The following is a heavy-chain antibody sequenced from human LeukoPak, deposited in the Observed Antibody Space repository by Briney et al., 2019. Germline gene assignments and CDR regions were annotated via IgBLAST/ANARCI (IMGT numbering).Heavy chain of an antibody. Sequence: SETLSLTCTGSVDSISSSSYYWGWIRQPPGKGLEWIESMYYDGSTHYNPSLERRVTMSGDTSKNQLSLRLTSVTAADTAVYYCARHLNYYGSGSYGAYYYYGMDVWGQGTTVTVSS. V-gene: IGHV4-39*07. CDR1: VDSISSSSYY. CDR3: ARHLNYYGSGSYGAYYYYGMDV. CDR2: MYYDGST. D-gene: IGHD3-10*01. J-gene: IGHJ6*02.